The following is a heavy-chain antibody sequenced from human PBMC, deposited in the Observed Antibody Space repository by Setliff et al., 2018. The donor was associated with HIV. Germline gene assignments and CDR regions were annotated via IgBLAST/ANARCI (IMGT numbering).Heavy chain of an antibody. V-gene: IGHV4-59*12. CDR2: IYYSGST. J-gene: IGHJ4*02. D-gene: IGHD3-22*01. Sequence: SETLSLTCTVSGGSISSYYWSWIRQPPGKGLEWIGYIYYSGSTNYNPSLKSRVTISVDTSKNQFSLKLSSVTAADTAVFYCARLTTTYYYDSSAYYHPVWGQGTLVTVSS. CDR1: GGSISSYY. CDR3: ARLTTTYYYDSSAYYHPV.